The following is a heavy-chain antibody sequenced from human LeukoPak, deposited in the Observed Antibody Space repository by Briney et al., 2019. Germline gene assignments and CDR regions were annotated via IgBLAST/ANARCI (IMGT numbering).Heavy chain of an antibody. CDR1: GIIVSSDY. V-gene: IGHV3-66*01. Sequence: GGSLRLSCAASGIIVSSDYMSWVRQAPGKGLEWVSVTYGGGKTYFTDSVKGRFTIPRDNSKNTLYLQMNNLRAEDTAVYFCATWGYDILTGHRPLDYWGQGTLVTVSS. J-gene: IGHJ4*02. CDR3: ATWGYDILTGHRPLDY. D-gene: IGHD3-9*01. CDR2: TYGGGKT.